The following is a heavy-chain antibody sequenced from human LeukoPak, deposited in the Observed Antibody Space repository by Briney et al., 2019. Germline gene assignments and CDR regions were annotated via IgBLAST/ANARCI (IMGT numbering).Heavy chain of an antibody. D-gene: IGHD3-10*01. CDR2: IYYSGTT. Sequence: SETLSLTCTVSGGSINSSYYYWGWIRQPPGKGLEWIGSIYYSGTTYYNPSLKSRVTISVDTSKNQFSLRLTSVTAADTAAYYCARRGGIIRGVASYYYMDVWGKGTTVTVSS. CDR1: GGSINSSYYY. V-gene: IGHV4-39*01. CDR3: ARRGGIIRGVASYYYMDV. J-gene: IGHJ6*03.